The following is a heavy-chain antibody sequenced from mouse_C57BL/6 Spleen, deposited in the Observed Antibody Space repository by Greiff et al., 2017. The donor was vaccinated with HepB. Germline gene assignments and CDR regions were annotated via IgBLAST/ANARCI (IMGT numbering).Heavy chain of an antibody. CDR3: AKEIPSYYDGYFDV. V-gene: IGHV1-26*01. Sequence: EVQLQQSGPELVKPGASVKISCKASGYTFTDYYMNWVKQSHGKSLEWIGDINPNNGGTSYNQKFKGKATLTVDKSSSTAYMELRSLTSEDSAVYYCAKEIPSYYDGYFDVWGTGTTVTVSS. D-gene: IGHD2-4*01. CDR1: GYTFTDYY. J-gene: IGHJ1*03. CDR2: INPNNGGT.